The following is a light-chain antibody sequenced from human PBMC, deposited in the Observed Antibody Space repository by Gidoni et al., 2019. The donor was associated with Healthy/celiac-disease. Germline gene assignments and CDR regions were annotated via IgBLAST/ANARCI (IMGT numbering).Light chain of an antibody. V-gene: IGLV6-57*02. Sequence: NIMMTQPHSVSESPGKTVTISCTGSSGSIASNYVQWNQQRPGSAPTTVIYEDNHRPSVVPDRFSGSIDSSSNSASLTISGLKTEDEADYYCQSYDSSNHGVFGGGTKLTVL. CDR1: SGSIASNY. J-gene: IGLJ3*02. CDR2: EDN. CDR3: QSYDSSNHGV.